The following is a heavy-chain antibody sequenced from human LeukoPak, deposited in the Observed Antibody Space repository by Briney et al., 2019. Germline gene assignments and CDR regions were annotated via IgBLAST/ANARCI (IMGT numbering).Heavy chain of an antibody. D-gene: IGHD6-13*01. J-gene: IGHJ4*02. CDR2: IIPIFGTA. Sequence: ASVKVSCKASGYTFTGYYMHWVRQAPGQGLEWMGGIIPIFGTANYAQKFQGRVTITADESTSTAYMELSSLRSEDTAVYYCARDRGYSSSPGEGYWGQGTLVSVSS. V-gene: IGHV1-69*13. CDR1: GYTFTGYY. CDR3: ARDRGYSSSPGEGY.